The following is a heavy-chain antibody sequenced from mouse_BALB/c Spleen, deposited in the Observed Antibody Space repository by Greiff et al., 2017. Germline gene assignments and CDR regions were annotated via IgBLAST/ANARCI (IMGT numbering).Heavy chain of an antibody. Sequence: VQLQQPGAELVRPGASVKLSCKASGYTFTSYWINWVKQRPGQGLEWIGNIYPSDSYTNYNQKFKDKATLTVDKSSSTAYMQLSSPTSEDSAVYYCTRWGNFDYWGQGTTLTVSS. V-gene: IGHV1-69*02. CDR2: IYPSDSYT. CDR1: GYTFTSYW. J-gene: IGHJ2*01. CDR3: TRWGNFDY.